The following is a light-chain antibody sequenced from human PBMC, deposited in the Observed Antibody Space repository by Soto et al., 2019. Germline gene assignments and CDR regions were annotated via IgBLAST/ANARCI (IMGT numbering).Light chain of an antibody. CDR3: QQRADWWT. CDR2: DAS. J-gene: IGKJ1*01. CDR1: QSVSSH. V-gene: IGKV3-11*01. Sequence: EIVVTQSPATLSLSPGERATLSCRASQSVSSHLAWYQQKPGQAPRLLIYDASNRATGIPARFSGSGSGTDFTLTISSLEPEDFAVYYCQQRADWWTFGQGTKVHIK.